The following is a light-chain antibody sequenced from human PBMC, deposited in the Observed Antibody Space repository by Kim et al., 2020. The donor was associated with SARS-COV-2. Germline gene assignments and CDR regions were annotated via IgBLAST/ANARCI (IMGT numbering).Light chain of an antibody. CDR3: QQYNSCYT. CDR1: QSISTW. J-gene: IGKJ2*01. Sequence: LSAYVRDRVTITCRASQSISTWLAWYQQKPGKAPKLLFYKASSLAFGVPSRFSGSRSGTEFTLTISSLHPNDFATYFCQQYNSCYTFGEGTKLEI. CDR2: KAS. V-gene: IGKV1-5*03.